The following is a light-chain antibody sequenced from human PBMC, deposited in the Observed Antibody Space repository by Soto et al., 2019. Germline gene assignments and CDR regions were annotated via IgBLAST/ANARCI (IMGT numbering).Light chain of an antibody. Sequence: QSVLTQPPSASGTPGQRVTISCSGSSSNIGSNTVNWYQQLPGTAPKLLIYSNNQRPSGVPDRFSGSKSGTSASLAISGLQSEDEADYYCAAWDDRLNGPNHVFGTGTKVTVL. J-gene: IGLJ1*01. CDR2: SNN. CDR1: SSNIGSNT. CDR3: AAWDDRLNGPNHV. V-gene: IGLV1-44*01.